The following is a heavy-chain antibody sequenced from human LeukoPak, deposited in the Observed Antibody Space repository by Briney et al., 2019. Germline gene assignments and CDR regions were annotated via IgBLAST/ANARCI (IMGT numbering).Heavy chain of an antibody. CDR1: GFTFSSYW. CDR3: ARASTVRGSYYDLDY. CDR2: IKQDGSEK. Sequence: GGSLRLSCAASGFTFSSYWMSWVRQAPGKGLEWVANIKQDGSEKYYVDSVKGRFTISRDNAKNTLYLQMNSLRAEDTAVYYCARASTVRGSYYDLDYWGQGTLVTVSS. J-gene: IGHJ4*02. D-gene: IGHD1-26*01. V-gene: IGHV3-7*01.